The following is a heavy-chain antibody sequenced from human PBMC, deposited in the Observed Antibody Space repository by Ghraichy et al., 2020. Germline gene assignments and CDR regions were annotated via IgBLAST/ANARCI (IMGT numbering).Heavy chain of an antibody. Sequence: GGSLRLSCAASGFTFSSYAMSWVRQAPGKGLEWVSAISGSGGSTYYADSVKGRFTISRDNSKNTLYLQMNSLRAEDTAVYYCAKGSRIGVAAAGTPDYWGQGTLVTVSS. V-gene: IGHV3-23*01. D-gene: IGHD6-13*01. J-gene: IGHJ4*02. CDR2: ISGSGGST. CDR1: GFTFSSYA. CDR3: AKGSRIGVAAAGTPDY.